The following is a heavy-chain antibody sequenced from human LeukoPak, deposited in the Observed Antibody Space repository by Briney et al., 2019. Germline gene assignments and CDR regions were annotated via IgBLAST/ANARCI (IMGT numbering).Heavy chain of an antibody. V-gene: IGHV5-51*01. CDR2: IYPGDSDT. CDR1: GYTFTNYW. J-gene: IGHJ4*02. Sequence: GESLKISCKGSGYTFTNYWIGWVRQMPGKGVEWMGNIYPGDSDTRYSPAFQGQVTISADKSISTAYLQWNSLKASDTAMYYCARHLGAQPIDYWGQGTLVTVSS. CDR3: ARHLGAQPIDY. D-gene: IGHD1-26*01.